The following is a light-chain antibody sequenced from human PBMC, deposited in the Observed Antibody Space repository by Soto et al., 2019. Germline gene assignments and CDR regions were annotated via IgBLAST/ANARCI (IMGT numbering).Light chain of an antibody. J-gene: IGKJ4*01. CDR3: QHYNNNPS. Sequence: DIQMTQSPSTLSASVGDRVTITCRASQSISSWLAWYQQKAGKAPKLLIYKASTLEGGVPSRFSGSGSGTEFTLTISSLQPDDFATYYCQHYNNNPSFGGGTKVDIK. CDR2: KAS. V-gene: IGKV1-5*03. CDR1: QSISSW.